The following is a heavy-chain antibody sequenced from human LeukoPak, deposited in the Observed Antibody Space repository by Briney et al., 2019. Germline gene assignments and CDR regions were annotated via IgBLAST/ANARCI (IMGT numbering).Heavy chain of an antibody. V-gene: IGHV1-69*13. J-gene: IGHJ6*02. D-gene: IGHD6-19*01. CDR2: IIPIFGTA. CDR3: ARGVRVSQSQWLVRDYYYYYGMDV. Sequence: SVKVSCKASGGTFSSYAISWVRQAPGQGLEWMGGIIPIFGTANYAQKFQGRVTITADESTSTAYMELSSLRSEDTAVYYCARGVRVSQSQWLVRDYYYYYGMDVWGQGTTVTVSS. CDR1: GGTFSSYA.